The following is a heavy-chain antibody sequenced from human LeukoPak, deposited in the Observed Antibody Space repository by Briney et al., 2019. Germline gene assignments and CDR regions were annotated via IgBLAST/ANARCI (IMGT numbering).Heavy chain of an antibody. V-gene: IGHV3-30-3*01. J-gene: IGHJ4*02. D-gene: IGHD3-10*01. CDR3: ARELWFGEVASADLAY. CDR1: GFTFSSYA. Sequence: GRSLRLSCAASGFTFSSYAMHWVRQAPGKGLEWVAVISYDGSNKYYADSVKGRFTISRDNSKNTLYLQINSLRAEDTAVYYCARELWFGEVASADLAYWGQGTLVTVSS. CDR2: ISYDGSNK.